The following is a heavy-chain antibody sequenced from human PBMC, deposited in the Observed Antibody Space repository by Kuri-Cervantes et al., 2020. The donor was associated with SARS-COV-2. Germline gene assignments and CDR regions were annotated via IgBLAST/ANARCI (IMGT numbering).Heavy chain of an antibody. CDR2: INHSGST. V-gene: IGHV4-34*01. Sequence: GSLRLSCAVYGGSFGGYYWSWIRQPPGKGLEWIGEINHSGSTNYNPSLKSRVTISVDTSKNQFSLKLSSVTAADTAVYYCARNPSYQPLGWYYYYMDVWGKGTTVTVSS. J-gene: IGHJ6*03. D-gene: IGHD2-2*01. CDR3: ARNPSYQPLGWYYYYMDV. CDR1: GGSFGGYY.